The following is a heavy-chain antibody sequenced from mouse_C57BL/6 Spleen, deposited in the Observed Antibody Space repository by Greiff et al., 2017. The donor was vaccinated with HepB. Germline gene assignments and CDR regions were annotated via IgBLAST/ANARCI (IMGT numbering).Heavy chain of an antibody. CDR2: ISYDGSN. J-gene: IGHJ2*01. CDR1: GYSITSGYY. Sequence: EVKLLESGPGLVKPSQSLSLTCSVTGYSITSGYYWNWIRQFPGNKLEWMGYISYDGSNNYNPSLKNRISITRDTSKNQFFLKLNSVTTEDTATYYWAREGYGGQGTTLTVSS. V-gene: IGHV3-6*01. CDR3: AREGY.